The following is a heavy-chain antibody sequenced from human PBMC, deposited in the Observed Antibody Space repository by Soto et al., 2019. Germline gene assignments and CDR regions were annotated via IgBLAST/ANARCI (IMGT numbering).Heavy chain of an antibody. CDR3: ARELNLEDSSGWYGMDV. V-gene: IGHV4-31*03. D-gene: IGHD6-19*01. J-gene: IGHJ6*02. CDR2: IYYSGST. Sequence: SETLSLTCTVSGGSISSGCYYWSWIRQHQGQGLEWIGYIYYSGSTYYNPSLKSRVTISVDTSKNQFSLKLISVTAADTAVYYCARELNLEDSSGWYGMDVWGQGTTVTVSS. CDR1: GGSISSGCYY.